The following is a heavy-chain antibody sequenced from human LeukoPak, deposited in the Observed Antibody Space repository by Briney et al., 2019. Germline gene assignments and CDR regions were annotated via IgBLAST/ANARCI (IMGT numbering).Heavy chain of an antibody. CDR1: GFTFSNYG. J-gene: IGHJ6*03. CDR2: IRYDGNNK. V-gene: IGHV3-30*02. D-gene: IGHD3-10*01. Sequence: GGSLRLSCGASGFTFSNYGMLWVRQAPGKGLEWVAFIRYDGNNKLYADSMKGRFTISRDNSKNTLYLHINSLRAEDTAVYYCAKDRSMVRGVMITFRRPGTMDVWGKGTTVIISS. CDR3: AKDRSMVRGVMITFRRPGTMDV.